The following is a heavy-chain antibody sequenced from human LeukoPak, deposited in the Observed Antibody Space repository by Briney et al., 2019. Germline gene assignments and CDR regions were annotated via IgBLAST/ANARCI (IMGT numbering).Heavy chain of an antibody. Sequence: SGPTLVNPTQTLTLTCAFARFSLRASGTCVSWIRQPPGKALEWLARIDWDDDKYYSTSLKTRLTISKDTSKNQVVLTMTDMDPVDTATYYCARGGDSSGYYYYFDYWGQGTLVTVSS. V-gene: IGHV2-70*11. CDR1: RFSLRASGTC. D-gene: IGHD3-22*01. CDR2: IDWDDDK. J-gene: IGHJ4*02. CDR3: ARGGDSSGYYYYFDY.